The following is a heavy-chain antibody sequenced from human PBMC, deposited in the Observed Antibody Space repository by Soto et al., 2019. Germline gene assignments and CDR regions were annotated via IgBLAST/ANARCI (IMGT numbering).Heavy chain of an antibody. CDR3: ARQFDYDSSGYYYAF. Sequence: SVKVSCKASGGTFNRNTISWVRQAPGQGLEWMGGIIPIFGTANYAQKFQGRVTITADESTNTAYMELSRLRSEDTAVYYCARQFDYDSSGYYYAFWGQGTLVTVSS. D-gene: IGHD3-22*01. CDR1: GGTFNRNT. CDR2: IIPIFGTA. J-gene: IGHJ4*02. V-gene: IGHV1-69*13.